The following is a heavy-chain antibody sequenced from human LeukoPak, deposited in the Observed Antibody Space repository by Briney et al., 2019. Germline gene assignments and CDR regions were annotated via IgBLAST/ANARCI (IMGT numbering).Heavy chain of an antibody. D-gene: IGHD6-19*01. Sequence: GRSLRLSCAASGFTFDDYAMHWVRQTPGKGLEWVSGITWNSGIIAYTDSVEDRFTISRDNTKNSLYLQMNSLRPEDTAFYYCTATPSLAVGGTRFDHWGQGTLVTVSS. CDR3: TATPSLAVGGTRFDH. CDR2: ITWNSGII. J-gene: IGHJ4*02. CDR1: GFTFDDYA. V-gene: IGHV3-9*01.